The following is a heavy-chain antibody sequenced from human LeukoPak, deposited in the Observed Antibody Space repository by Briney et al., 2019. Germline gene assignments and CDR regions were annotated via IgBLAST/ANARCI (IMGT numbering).Heavy chain of an antibody. CDR1: GGSFSGYY. Sequence: SETLSLTCAVYGGSFSGYYWSWIRQPPGKGLEWIGEINHSGSTNYNPSLKSRVTISVDTSKNQFSLKLSSVTAADTAVYYCARAANYYGSYYGMDVWGQGTTVTVSS. V-gene: IGHV4-34*01. D-gene: IGHD3-10*01. J-gene: IGHJ6*02. CDR2: INHSGST. CDR3: ARAANYYGSYYGMDV.